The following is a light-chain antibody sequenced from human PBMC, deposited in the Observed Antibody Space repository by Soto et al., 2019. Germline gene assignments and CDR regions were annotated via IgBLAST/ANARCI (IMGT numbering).Light chain of an antibody. V-gene: IGLV6-57*04. CDR3: QCSDDSNPVV. CDR2: EDN. CDR1: SGSIASNY. Sequence: NFMLTQPHSVSESPGKTVTISCTRSSGSIASNYVQWYQQRPGSAPTTVIYEDNRRPSGVPDRFSGSIDSSSNSASLTISGLKTEDEADYYCQCSDDSNPVVFGGGTKLTVL. J-gene: IGLJ2*01.